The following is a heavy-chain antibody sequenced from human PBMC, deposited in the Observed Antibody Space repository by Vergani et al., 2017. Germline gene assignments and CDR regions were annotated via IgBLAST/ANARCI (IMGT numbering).Heavy chain of an antibody. CDR3: SRSGIVAHDEYYYGMDV. J-gene: IGHJ6*02. D-gene: IGHD5-12*01. CDR2: IHSSGTT. V-gene: IGHV4-61*02. CDR1: GGSITSGSFY. Sequence: QVQLHESGPGLVKPSQTLSLTCTVSGGSITSGSFYWSWIRQPAGKGLEWIGRIHSSGTTNYNPSLKSRVTISVDTSKNQFSLKLSSVTAADTAVYYCSRSGIVAHDEYYYGMDVWGQGTTVTVSS.